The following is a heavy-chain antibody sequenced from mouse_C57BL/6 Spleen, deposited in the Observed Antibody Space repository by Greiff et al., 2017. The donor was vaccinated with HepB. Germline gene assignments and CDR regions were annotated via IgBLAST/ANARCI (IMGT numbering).Heavy chain of an antibody. V-gene: IGHV5-4*01. CDR2: ISDGGSYT. CDR3: ARDYDSAMDY. Sequence: EVMLVESGGGLVKPGGSLKLSCAASGFTFSSYAMSWVRQTPEKRLEWVATISDGGSYTYYPDNVKGRFTISRDNAKNNLYLQMSHLKSEDTAMYYCARDYDSAMDYWGQGTSVTVSS. CDR1: GFTFSSYA. D-gene: IGHD2-4*01. J-gene: IGHJ4*01.